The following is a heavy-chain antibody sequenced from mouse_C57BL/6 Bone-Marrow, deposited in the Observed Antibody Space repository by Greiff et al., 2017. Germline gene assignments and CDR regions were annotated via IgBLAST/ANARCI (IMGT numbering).Heavy chain of an antibody. J-gene: IGHJ2*01. V-gene: IGHV6-3*01. D-gene: IGHD1-1*01. CDR1: GFTFSNYW. CDR3: IGGYYGSSYFDY. CDR2: IRLKSDNYAT. Sequence: EVMLVESGGGLVQPGGSMKLSCVASGFTFSNYWMNWVRQSPEKGLEWVAQIRLKSDNYATHYAESVKGRFTISRDDSKSSVYLQMNNLRAEDTGIYYCIGGYYGSSYFDYWGQGTTRTVSS.